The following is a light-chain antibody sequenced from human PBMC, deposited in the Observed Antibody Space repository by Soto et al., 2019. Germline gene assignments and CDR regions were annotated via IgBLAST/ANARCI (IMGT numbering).Light chain of an antibody. CDR3: SSYTDSTAYV. V-gene: IGLV2-14*01. Sequence: QSALTQPASVSGSPGQSITISCTGTSSDIAIYNFVSWYQQHPGKAPRLMIFQVTNRPSGVSTRFSGSKSGNTASLTISGLQAEDVADYYCSSYTDSTAYVFGGGTKVTV. CDR1: SSDIAIYNF. CDR2: QVT. J-gene: IGLJ1*01.